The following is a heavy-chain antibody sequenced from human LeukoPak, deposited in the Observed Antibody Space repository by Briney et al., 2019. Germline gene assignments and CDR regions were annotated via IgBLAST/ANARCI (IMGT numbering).Heavy chain of an antibody. CDR2: INPNSGGT. Sequence: ASVKVSCKASGYTFTGYYMHWVRQAPGQGLEWMGWINPNSGGTNYAQRFQGRVTMTRDTSISTAYMELSRLRSDDTAVYYCVRGNDDYYGSGSYYNPLYYYYYYGMDVWGQGTTVTVSS. CDR1: GYTFTGYY. D-gene: IGHD3-10*01. V-gene: IGHV1-2*02. CDR3: VRGNDDYYGSGSYYNPLYYYYYYGMDV. J-gene: IGHJ6*02.